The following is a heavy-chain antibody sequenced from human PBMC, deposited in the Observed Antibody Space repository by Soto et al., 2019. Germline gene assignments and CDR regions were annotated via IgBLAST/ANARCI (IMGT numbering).Heavy chain of an antibody. V-gene: IGHV3-23*01. CDR3: AKDAKGASAPYFFDD. CDR2: LGGSGATT. J-gene: IGHJ4*02. CDR1: GFTFDCYA. D-gene: IGHD6-13*01. Sequence: EVQLLQSEGGLVQPGGSLRLSCAASGFTFDCYAMSWVRQAPGKGPEWVSALGGSGATTHYADSVKGRFTISRDNSKNTVYLQMNSLRVEDTAVYYCAKDAKGASAPYFFDDWGQGTLVIVSS.